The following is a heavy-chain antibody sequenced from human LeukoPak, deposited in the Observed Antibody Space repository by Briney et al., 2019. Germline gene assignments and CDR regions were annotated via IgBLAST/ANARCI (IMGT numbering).Heavy chain of an antibody. CDR2: ISSSSSYI. CDR1: GFTFSSYS. CDR3: TTEFHHRFSRGYSYYRHRGHFDY. Sequence: PGGSLRLSCAASGFTFSSYSMNWVRQAPGKGLEWVSSISSSSSYIYYADSVKGRFTISRDDSKNTLYLQMNSLKTEDTAVYYCTTEFHHRFSRGYSYYRHRGHFDYWGQGTLVTVSS. V-gene: IGHV3-21*03. D-gene: IGHD5-18*01. J-gene: IGHJ4*02.